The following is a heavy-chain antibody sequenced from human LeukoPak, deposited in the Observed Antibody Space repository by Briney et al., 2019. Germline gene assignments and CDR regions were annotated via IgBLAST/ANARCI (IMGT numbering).Heavy chain of an antibody. CDR2: ISYDGSNK. J-gene: IGHJ4*02. Sequence: GGSLRLSCVVSGFTFSSYGMHWVRHAPGKGLEWVAVISYDGSNKYYAVSVKGRFPISRDNSKNTLYLQMNSLRAEDPAVYYFAKRGYYYDSSGYYSRTYFDYWGQGTLVIVSS. V-gene: IGHV3-30*18. D-gene: IGHD3-22*01. CDR1: GFTFSSYG. CDR3: AKRGYYYDSSGYYSRTYFDY.